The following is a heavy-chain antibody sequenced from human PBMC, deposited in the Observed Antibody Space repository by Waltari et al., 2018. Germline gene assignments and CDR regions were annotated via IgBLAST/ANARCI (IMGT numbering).Heavy chain of an antibody. CDR2: IKSKTDGETT. CDR3: TTGGVKGPHDAFDI. J-gene: IGHJ3*02. Sequence: VQLVDSGGGLVKPGGSLSLSCAASGFTFSSSWMSWVRQAPGKVLEWVGRIKSKTDGETTDYAAPVKGRFTISRDDSKNTLFLQMDSLKSEDTAVYYCTTGGVKGPHDAFDIWGQGTIVTVSS. CDR1: GFTFSSSW. D-gene: IGHD2-8*01. V-gene: IGHV3-15*01.